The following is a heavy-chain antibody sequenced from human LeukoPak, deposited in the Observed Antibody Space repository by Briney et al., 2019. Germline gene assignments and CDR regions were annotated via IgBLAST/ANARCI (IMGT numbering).Heavy chain of an antibody. V-gene: IGHV4-30-2*06. CDR1: GGSVNSGGYY. J-gene: IGHJ5*02. CDR3: ARGFWSGYYNSNWFDP. CDR2: IYHSGSA. Sequence: SETLSLTCTISGGSVNSGGYYWSWIRQSPGKGLEWLGYIYHSGSANYNPSLKSRVTISVDRFKNHFSLKLKSVTAADTAVYYCARGFWSGYYNSNWFDPWGQGTLVTVSS. D-gene: IGHD3-3*01.